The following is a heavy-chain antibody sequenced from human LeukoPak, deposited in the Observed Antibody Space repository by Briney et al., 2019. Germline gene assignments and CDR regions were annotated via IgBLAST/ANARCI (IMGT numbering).Heavy chain of an antibody. J-gene: IGHJ4*02. Sequence: LETLSLTCTVSSHSGSLYYWLWFRHPPGKGMEWIMYIHTSGYTTLNPSLGGRVAISLDTSKGQFSLKLSSATAADSAVYYCASHSGTSGYLDGWGQGALVTVSS. D-gene: IGHD3-22*01. CDR3: ASHSGTSGYLDG. CDR2: IHTSGYT. CDR1: SHSGSLYY. V-gene: IGHV4-4*09.